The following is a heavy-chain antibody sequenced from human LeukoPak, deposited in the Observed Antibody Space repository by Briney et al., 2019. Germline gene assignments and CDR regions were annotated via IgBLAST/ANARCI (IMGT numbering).Heavy chain of an antibody. V-gene: IGHV1-2*06. D-gene: IGHD3-10*01. CDR1: GYMFTGYY. J-gene: IGHJ5*02. CDR2: INPNSGGT. Sequence: ASVKVSCKXSGYMFTGYYIHWVRQAPGQGLEWMGRINPNSGGTNYSQRFQGRVTMTRETSISTAYMELSRLRSDDTAVYYCARARILVWFGESGPDWFDPWGQGTLVTVSS. CDR3: ARARILVWFGESGPDWFDP.